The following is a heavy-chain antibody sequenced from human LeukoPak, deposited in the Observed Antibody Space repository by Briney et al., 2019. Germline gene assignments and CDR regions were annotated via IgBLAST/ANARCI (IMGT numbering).Heavy chain of an antibody. CDR2: ISGSGGST. V-gene: IGHV3-23*01. D-gene: IGHD2-21*02. CDR3: AKALARGVVTAIPMSDAFDI. J-gene: IGHJ3*02. CDR1: GFTFRSYA. Sequence: GGALSLSCPASGFTFRSYAMSWVHQAPGKGLEGVSAISGSGGSTYHPVSLKGRFTISRNNSKNTLYLQMNSLRAEDTAVYYCAKALARGVVTAIPMSDAFDIWGQGTMVTVSS.